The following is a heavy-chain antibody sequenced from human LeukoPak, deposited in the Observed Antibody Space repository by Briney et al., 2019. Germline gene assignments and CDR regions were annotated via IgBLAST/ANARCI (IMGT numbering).Heavy chain of an antibody. J-gene: IGHJ4*02. CDR3: ARVRYYDSSGYPDY. CDR1: GFTFSSYA. Sequence: PGGSLRLSCAASGFTFSSYAMHWVRQAPGKGLEWVAVISYDGSNKYYADSVKGRFTISRDNSKNTLYLQMNSLRAEDTAVYYCARVRYYDSSGYPDYWGQGTLVTVSS. D-gene: IGHD3-22*01. CDR2: ISYDGSNK. V-gene: IGHV3-30*01.